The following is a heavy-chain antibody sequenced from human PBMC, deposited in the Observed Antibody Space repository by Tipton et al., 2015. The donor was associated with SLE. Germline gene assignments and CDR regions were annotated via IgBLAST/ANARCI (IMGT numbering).Heavy chain of an antibody. D-gene: IGHD6-13*01. Sequence: TLSLTCTVSGGSISSYYWSWIRQPAGKGLEWIGRIYTSGSTNYNPSLKSRVTMSVDTSKNQFSLKLSSVAAADTAVYYCASLRIAAAGRGNFDYWGQGGLVIVSS. J-gene: IGHJ4*02. CDR3: ASLRIAAAGRGNFDY. CDR2: IYTSGST. CDR1: GGSISSYY. V-gene: IGHV4-4*07.